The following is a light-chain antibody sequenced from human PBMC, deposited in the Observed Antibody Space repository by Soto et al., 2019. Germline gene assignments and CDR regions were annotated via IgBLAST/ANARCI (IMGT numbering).Light chain of an antibody. V-gene: IGKV1-5*03. J-gene: IGKJ4*01. CDR2: KAS. Sequence: DIKMTQSPSTLSASVGDRVTITCRASQSISSWLAWYQQKPGKAANLLIYKASSLESGVPSRFSGSGSGTEFALTISSLQPDDFAAYCCKQYNSYPTFGGGTKVEIK. CDR1: QSISSW. CDR3: KQYNSYPT.